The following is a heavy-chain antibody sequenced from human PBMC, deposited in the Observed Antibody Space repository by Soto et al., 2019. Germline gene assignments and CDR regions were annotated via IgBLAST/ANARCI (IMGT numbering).Heavy chain of an antibody. CDR1: GFKFQNYG. Sequence: GGSLRLSCATSGFKFQNYGMSWVRQGPGKGLEWVSAISWNGSYTGYADSVKGRFTISRDNSKNSLYLQANSLRAEDTAVYYCARDPNIVLVPAALRSYYYYYGMDVWGQGTTVTVSS. J-gene: IGHJ6*02. CDR2: ISWNGSYT. V-gene: IGHV3-20*04. D-gene: IGHD2-2*01. CDR3: ARDPNIVLVPAALRSYYYYYGMDV.